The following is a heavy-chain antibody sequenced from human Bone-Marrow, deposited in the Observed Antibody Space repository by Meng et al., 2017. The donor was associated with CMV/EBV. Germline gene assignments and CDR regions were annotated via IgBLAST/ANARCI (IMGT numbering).Heavy chain of an antibody. CDR2: IKSKTDGGTT. Sequence: GESLKISCAVSGFTFSNAWMSWVRQAPGKGLEWVGRIKSKTDGGTTDYAAPVKGRFTISRDESKNTLYLQMNSLKTEDTAVYYCTTSPYYDSSGYYVPYYYYYGMDVWGQGTTVTVSS. CDR1: GFTFSNAW. J-gene: IGHJ6*02. V-gene: IGHV3-15*01. D-gene: IGHD3-22*01. CDR3: TTSPYYDSSGYYVPYYYYYGMDV.